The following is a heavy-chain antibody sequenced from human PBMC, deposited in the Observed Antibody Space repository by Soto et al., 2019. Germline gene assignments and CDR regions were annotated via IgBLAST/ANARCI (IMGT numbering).Heavy chain of an antibody. J-gene: IGHJ4*02. D-gene: IGHD6-19*01. Sequence: SVEVSSKESGYTFASYFRRWVQHDHGQGLEWMGWISAYNGNTNYAQKLQGRVTMTTDTSTSTAYMELRSLRSDDTVVYSCARDGDIAVHGPDYPGQAPFVTVSS. V-gene: IGHV1-18*01. CDR3: ARDGDIAVHGPDY. CDR1: GYTFASYF. CDR2: ISAYNGNT.